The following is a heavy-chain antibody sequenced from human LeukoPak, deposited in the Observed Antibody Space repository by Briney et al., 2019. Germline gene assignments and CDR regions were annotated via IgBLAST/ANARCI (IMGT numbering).Heavy chain of an antibody. J-gene: IGHJ4*02. CDR2: IYHSGTT. CDR3: GRYYDSSGYSPISY. D-gene: IGHD3-22*01. CDR1: SGSLSDYY. V-gene: IGHV4-59*01. Sequence: SETLSLTCTVSSGSLSDYYWNWIRQPPGKGLEWIGNIYHSGTTNHNPSLKSRVTISIDTSKKQFSLKLRSVATADTAMYFCGRYYDSSGYSPISYWGQGILVTVSS.